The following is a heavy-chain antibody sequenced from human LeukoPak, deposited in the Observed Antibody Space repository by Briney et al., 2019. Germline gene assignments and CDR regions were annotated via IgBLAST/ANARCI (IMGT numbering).Heavy chain of an antibody. D-gene: IGHD2-15*01. V-gene: IGHV5-51*01. Sequence: GESLKISCKGSGYRFINYWIGWVRQMPGKGLEWMGIIYPADSDTRYSPSFQGQVTISADKSISTAYLQWSSLKASDTAMYYCAAALNLGCSGGTCFDIWGQGTMVTVSS. CDR3: AAALNLGCSGGTCFDI. CDR1: GYRFINYW. J-gene: IGHJ3*02. CDR2: IYPADSDT.